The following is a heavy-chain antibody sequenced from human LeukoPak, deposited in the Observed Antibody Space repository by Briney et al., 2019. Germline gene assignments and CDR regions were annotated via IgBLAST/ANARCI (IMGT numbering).Heavy chain of an antibody. D-gene: IGHD3-16*01. J-gene: IGHJ5*02. CDR3: ARRAGGLARNNWFDP. CDR2: IYTGGST. V-gene: IGHV3-66*01. Sequence: PGGSLRLSCAASGFTVSSNYMSWVRQAPGKGLKGVSVIYTGGSTYYADSVKGRFTISRDNSKNTLYLQMNSLRAEDTAVYYCARRAGGLARNNWFDPWGQGTLVTVSS. CDR1: GFTVSSNY.